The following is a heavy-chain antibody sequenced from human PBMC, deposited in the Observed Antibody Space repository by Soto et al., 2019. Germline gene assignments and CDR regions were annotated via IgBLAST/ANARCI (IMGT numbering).Heavy chain of an antibody. CDR1: GFSLTTSGVG. J-gene: IGHJ4*02. CDR2: IYWDDDK. Sequence: EAGPTQVKPRQTLTLTCTVSGFSLTTSGVGVGWIRQPPGKAPEWLALIYWDDDKRYSPTLKSRLTITKDTSKNQVVLTMADLDPADTATYYCAHRVLRTVFGLVTTTAIYFDFWGQGTPVAVSS. D-gene: IGHD3-3*01. CDR3: AHRVLRTVFGLVTTTAIYFDF. V-gene: IGHV2-5*02.